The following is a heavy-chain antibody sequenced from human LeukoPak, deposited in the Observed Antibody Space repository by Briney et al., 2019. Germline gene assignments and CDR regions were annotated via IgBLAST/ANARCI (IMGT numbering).Heavy chain of an antibody. CDR3: ARADYDFWSGYPHFDY. CDR1: GYTFTSYY. CDR2: INPSGGST. J-gene: IGHJ4*02. V-gene: IGHV1-46*03. D-gene: IGHD3-3*01. Sequence: ASVKVSCKASGYTFTSYYMHWVRQAPGQGREWMGLINPSGGSTSYAQKFQGRVTMTRDTSTSTVYMELSSLRSEDTAVYYCARADYDFWSGYPHFDYWGQGTLVTVSS.